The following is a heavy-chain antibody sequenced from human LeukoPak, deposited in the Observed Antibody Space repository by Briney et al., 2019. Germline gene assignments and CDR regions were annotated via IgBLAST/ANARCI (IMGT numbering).Heavy chain of an antibody. Sequence: SETLSLTCTVSGASISSYWWTWIRQPPGKGLEWLGYIYNSGSTRYNPSLKSRVTISVDTSKNQSSLNLTSVTAADTAVYYCARKKDSIVSTARMDVWGRGTTVTVSS. CDR3: ARKKDSIVSTARMDV. V-gene: IGHV4-59*01. J-gene: IGHJ6*03. CDR2: IYNSGST. D-gene: IGHD5/OR15-5a*01. CDR1: GASISSYW.